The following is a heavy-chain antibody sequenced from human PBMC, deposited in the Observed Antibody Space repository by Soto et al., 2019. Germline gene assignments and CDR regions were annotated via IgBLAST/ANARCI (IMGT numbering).Heavy chain of an antibody. D-gene: IGHD3-16*01. CDR2: ISSSSSTI. CDR3: ARDFDYDYVWGSYWAFDI. J-gene: IGHJ3*02. CDR1: GFTFSSYS. Sequence: EVQLVESGGGLVQPGGSLRLSCAASGFTFSSYSMNWVRQAPGKGLEWVSYISSSSSTIYYADSVKGRFTISRDNAKNSLYLQMNSLRAEDTAVYYCARDFDYDYVWGSYWAFDIWGQGTMVTVSS. V-gene: IGHV3-48*01.